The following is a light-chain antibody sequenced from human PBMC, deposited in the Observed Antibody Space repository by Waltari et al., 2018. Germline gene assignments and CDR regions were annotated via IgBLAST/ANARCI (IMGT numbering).Light chain of an antibody. CDR1: QNVSNN. Sequence: EVLMMQSPATLSVSPGKTATFLCRASQNVSNNLAWYQHKPGQAPLLLISGASTRASGVPARFSGSGSGTEFTLTISSLQSDDSAIYYCQQYNVWPPSTFGQGTKLEIK. J-gene: IGKJ2*02. CDR3: QQYNVWPPST. V-gene: IGKV3-15*01. CDR2: GAS.